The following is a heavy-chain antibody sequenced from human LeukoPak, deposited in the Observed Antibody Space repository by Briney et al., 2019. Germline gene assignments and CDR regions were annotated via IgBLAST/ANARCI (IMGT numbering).Heavy chain of an antibody. Sequence: ASVKVSCKASGGTFSSYAISWVRQAPGQGLEWMGGIIPIFGAANYAQKFQGRVTITTDESTSTAYMELSSRRSEDTAVYYCARVSLTRGYSYGYFDYWGQGTLVTVSS. CDR1: GGTFSSYA. CDR2: IIPIFGAA. J-gene: IGHJ4*02. CDR3: ARVSLTRGYSYGYFDY. V-gene: IGHV1-69*05. D-gene: IGHD5-18*01.